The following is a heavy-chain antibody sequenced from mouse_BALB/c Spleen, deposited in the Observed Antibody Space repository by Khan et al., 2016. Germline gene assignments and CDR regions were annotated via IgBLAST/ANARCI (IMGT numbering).Heavy chain of an antibody. CDR3: ATLYYYGSSHY. D-gene: IGHD1-1*01. Sequence: EVQLLESGGGLVQPGGSLKLSCAASGFDFSRYWMSWVRQAPGKGLEWIGEINPDSSTINYTPSLKDKFTISRDNAKNTLYLQMSKVRSEDTALXYCATLYYYGSSHYWGQGTTLTVSS. V-gene: IGHV4-1*02. CDR1: GFDFSRYW. CDR2: INPDSSTI. J-gene: IGHJ2*01.